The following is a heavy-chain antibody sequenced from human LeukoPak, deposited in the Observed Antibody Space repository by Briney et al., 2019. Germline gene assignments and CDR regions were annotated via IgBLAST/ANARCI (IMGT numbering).Heavy chain of an antibody. V-gene: IGHV3-48*03. Sequence: PGGSLRLSCAASGXSFSSYEMNWVRQGPGKGLEWVSYISGSGSTIYYADSVKGRFTISRDNAKNSLYLQMNSLRAEDTAVYYCARDEIRTGAFDIWGQGTMVTVSS. CDR2: ISGSGSTI. J-gene: IGHJ3*02. CDR1: GXSFSSYE. CDR3: ARDEIRTGAFDI. D-gene: IGHD3-10*01.